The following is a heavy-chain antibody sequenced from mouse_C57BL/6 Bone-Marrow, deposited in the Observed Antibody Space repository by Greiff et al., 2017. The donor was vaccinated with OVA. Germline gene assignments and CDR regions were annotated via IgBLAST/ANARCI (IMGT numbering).Heavy chain of an antibody. CDR2: INPGSGGT. CDR3: ARSHYGSSYWYFDV. Sequence: QVQLQQSGAELVRPGTSVKVSCKASGYAFTNYLIEWVKQRPGQGLEWIGVINPGSGGTNYNEKFKGKATLTADKSSSTAYMQLSSLTSEDSAVDFCARSHYGSSYWYFDVWGTGTTVTVSS. CDR1: GYAFTNYL. D-gene: IGHD1-1*01. J-gene: IGHJ1*03. V-gene: IGHV1-54*01.